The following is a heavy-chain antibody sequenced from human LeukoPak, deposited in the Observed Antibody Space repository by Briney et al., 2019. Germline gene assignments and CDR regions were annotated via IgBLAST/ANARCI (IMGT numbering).Heavy chain of an antibody. D-gene: IGHD1-26*01. CDR3: ARDIRAVGATLYFDY. V-gene: IGHV4-59*11. J-gene: IGHJ4*02. CDR2: IYYSGST. Sequence: SETLSLTCTVSGASISSHYWSWIRQTPGKGLEWIGQIYYSGSTNYNPSLKSRVTISVDTSKSQFSLKLSSVTAADTAVYYCARDIRAVGATLYFDYWGQGTLVTVSS. CDR1: GASISSHY.